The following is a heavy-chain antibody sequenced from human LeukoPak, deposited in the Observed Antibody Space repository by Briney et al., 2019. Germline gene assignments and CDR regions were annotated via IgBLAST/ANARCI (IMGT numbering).Heavy chain of an antibody. V-gene: IGHV3-23*01. Sequence: GGSVRLSCAACGFTFSSYSMTGVRQARGKGLEGVSGITSGGSTYYADSVKGRFTISRDNSKNTLYLQMNSLRAEDKAVYFCAKWAAMTRFDSWGQGTLVTVSS. D-gene: IGHD6-13*01. CDR2: ITSGGST. CDR3: AKWAAMTRFDS. CDR1: GFTFSSYS. J-gene: IGHJ4*02.